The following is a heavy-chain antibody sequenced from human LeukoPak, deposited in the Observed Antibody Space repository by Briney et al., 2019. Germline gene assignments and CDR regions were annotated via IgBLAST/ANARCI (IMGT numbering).Heavy chain of an antibody. Sequence: PGGSLRLSCAASGFTLSSYAMTWVRQAPGKGLEWVANIKQDGSEKYYVDSVKGRFTISRDNAENSLYLQMNSLRVEDTALYYCVRRISGSYYSDWGQGTLVTVSS. V-gene: IGHV3-7*04. J-gene: IGHJ4*02. CDR1: GFTLSSYA. CDR3: VRRISGSYYSD. D-gene: IGHD1-26*01. CDR2: IKQDGSEK.